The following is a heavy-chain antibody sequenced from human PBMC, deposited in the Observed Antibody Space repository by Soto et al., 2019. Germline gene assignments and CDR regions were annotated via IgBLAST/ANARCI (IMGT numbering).Heavy chain of an antibody. V-gene: IGHV4-31*03. J-gene: IGHJ4*02. D-gene: IGHD2-8*02. CDR2: IYYSGST. Sequence: SETLSLTCTVSGASITSGGYYWSWIRQHPGKGLEWIGYIYYSGSTYYNPSLQSRVTISVDTSKNQFSLKLTSVTAADTAVYYCARDKITGLFDYWGQGTLVTVSS. CDR3: ARDKITGLFDY. CDR1: GASITSGGYY.